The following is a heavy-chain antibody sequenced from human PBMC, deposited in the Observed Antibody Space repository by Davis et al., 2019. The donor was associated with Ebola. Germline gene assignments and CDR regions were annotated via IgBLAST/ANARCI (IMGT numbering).Heavy chain of an antibody. D-gene: IGHD3-3*01. Sequence: SQTLSLTCAISGDRVSSNSAAWNWIRQSPSRGLEWLGRTCYRAKWYNDYAVSVKSRITINPDTSKNQFSLQLNSVTPEDTAVYYCARGGQRRITIFGVVITIFDYWGQGTLVTVSS. CDR3: ARGGQRRITIFGVVITIFDY. V-gene: IGHV6-1*01. CDR2: TCYRAKWYN. CDR1: GDRVSSNSAA. J-gene: IGHJ4*02.